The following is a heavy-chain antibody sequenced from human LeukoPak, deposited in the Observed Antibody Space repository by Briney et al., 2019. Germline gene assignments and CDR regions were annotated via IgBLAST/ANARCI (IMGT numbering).Heavy chain of an antibody. Sequence: GGSLRLSCAASGFTFSSYAMSWVRQAPGKGLGWVSVVSGSGNNIYYADSVKGRFTIARDNSKNTVYLQMNSLRAEDTAVYYCAKFPDAWTTNCYGIDQYLDYWGQGTLVTVSS. CDR2: VSGSGNNI. J-gene: IGHJ4*02. CDR1: GFTFSSYA. CDR3: AKFPDAWTTNCYGIDQYLDY. V-gene: IGHV3-23*01. D-gene: IGHD2-2*01.